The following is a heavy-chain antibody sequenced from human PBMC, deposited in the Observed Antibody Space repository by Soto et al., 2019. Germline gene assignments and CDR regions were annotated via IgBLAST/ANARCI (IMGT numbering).Heavy chain of an antibody. CDR3: ASPTILRSGSYETPYYYYGMDV. J-gene: IGHJ6*02. Sequence: PSETLSLTCTVSGGSISSGGYYWSWIRQHPGKGLEWIGYIYYSGSTYYNPSLKSRVTISVDTSKNQFSLKLSSVTAADTAVYYCASPTILRSGSYETPYYYYGMDVWGQGTTVTVAS. CDR2: IYYSGST. D-gene: IGHD3-10*01. V-gene: IGHV4-31*03. CDR1: GGSISSGGYY.